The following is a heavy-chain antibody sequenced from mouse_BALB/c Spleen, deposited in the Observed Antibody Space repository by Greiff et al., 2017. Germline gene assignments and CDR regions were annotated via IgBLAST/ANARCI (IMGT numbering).Heavy chain of an antibody. V-gene: IGHV1-55*01. J-gene: IGHJ3*01. D-gene: IGHD2-1*01. CDR1: GYNFTSYW. CDR3: ARAHYGNLGFAY. CDR2: IYPGSGST. Sequence: VQLQQPGAELVKPGTSVKLSCKASGYNFTSYWINWVKLRPGQGLEWIGDIYPGSGSTNYNEKFKSKATLTVDTSSSTAYMQLSSLASEDSALYYCARAHYGNLGFAYWGQGTLVTVSA.